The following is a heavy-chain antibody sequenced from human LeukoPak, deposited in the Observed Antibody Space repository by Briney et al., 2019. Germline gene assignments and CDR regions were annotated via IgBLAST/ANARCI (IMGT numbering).Heavy chain of an antibody. CDR3: ASIAVSGTFDY. D-gene: IGHD6-19*01. J-gene: IGHJ4*02. CDR1: GFTFSSYA. CDR2: ISYDGSNK. Sequence: GRSLRLSCAASGFTFSSYAMHWVRQAPGKGLEWVAVISYDGSNKYYADSVKGRFTISRDNSENTLYLQMNSLRAEDTAVYYCASIAVSGTFDYWGQGTLVTVSS. V-gene: IGHV3-30*04.